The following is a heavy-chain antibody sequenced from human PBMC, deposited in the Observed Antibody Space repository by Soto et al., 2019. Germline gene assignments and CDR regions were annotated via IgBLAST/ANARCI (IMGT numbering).Heavy chain of an antibody. Sequence: ASVKVTCKASGYTFTRYGISWVRQAPGQGLEWMGWISAYNGNTNSAQKLQGRVTMTTDTSTSTAYMELRSLRSDDTAVYYCARDGRMVAHTRYYFDYWGQGTLVTVSS. CDR2: ISAYNGNT. J-gene: IGHJ4*02. V-gene: IGHV1-18*01. CDR3: ARDGRMVAHTRYYFDY. D-gene: IGHD5-12*01. CDR1: GYTFTRYG.